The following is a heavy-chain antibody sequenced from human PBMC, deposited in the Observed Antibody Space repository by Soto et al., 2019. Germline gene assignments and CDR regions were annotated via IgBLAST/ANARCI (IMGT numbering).Heavy chain of an antibody. CDR3: ARLGSSGYRDAFDI. CDR2: ISSSSSTI. CDR1: GFTFSSYS. V-gene: IGHV3-48*02. D-gene: IGHD3-22*01. Sequence: EVRLVESGGGLVQPGGSLRLSCAASGFTFSSYSMNWVRQAPGKGLEWVSYISSSSSTIYYADSVKGRFTISRDNAKNSLYLQMNSLRDEDTAVYYCARLGSSGYRDAFDIWGQGTMVTVSS. J-gene: IGHJ3*02.